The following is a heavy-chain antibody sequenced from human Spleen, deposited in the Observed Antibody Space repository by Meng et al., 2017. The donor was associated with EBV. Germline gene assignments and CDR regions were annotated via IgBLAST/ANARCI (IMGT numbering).Heavy chain of an antibody. D-gene: IGHD2-15*01. CDR2: INPDSGGT. J-gene: IGHJ4*02. Sequence: QVQRVQSGAEEKKPGASLKVSCKTSAYTFTGYYRHWVRQAPGQGLEWMGRINPDSGGTDYAQKYQDRVTMTRDTSISTAYMELSSLRSDDTAIYYCARVRCFDGSCNWGYWGQGTLVTASS. V-gene: IGHV1-2*06. CDR1: AYTFTGYY. CDR3: ARVRCFDGSCNWGY.